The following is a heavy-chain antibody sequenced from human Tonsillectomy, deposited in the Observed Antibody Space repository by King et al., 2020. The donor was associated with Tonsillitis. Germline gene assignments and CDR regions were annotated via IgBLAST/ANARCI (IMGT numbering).Heavy chain of an antibody. D-gene: IGHD3-3*01. V-gene: IGHV3-7*03. Sequence: VQLVESGGGLVQPGGSLRLSCAASGFTFSRYWMTWVRQAPGKGLEWVANIKRDGSEKYYADSVKGRFAISRDNAKNSLFLQLNSLRAEDTALYYCAREYHDFWSGSNDASDIWGQGTMVTVSS. J-gene: IGHJ3*02. CDR2: IKRDGSEK. CDR1: GFTFSRYW. CDR3: AREYHDFWSGSNDASDI.